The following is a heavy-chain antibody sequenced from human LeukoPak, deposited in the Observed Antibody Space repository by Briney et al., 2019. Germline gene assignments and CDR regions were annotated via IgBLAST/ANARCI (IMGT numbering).Heavy chain of an antibody. CDR1: GGSISSGGYY. D-gene: IGHD3-22*01. Sequence: SQTLSLTCTVSGGSISSGGYYWSWIRQHPGKGLEWIGYIYYSESTYYNPSLKSRVTISVYTPKNQFSLKLSSVTAEDTAVYYCARDGVYASSGYYYRTAAFDIWGQGTMVTVSS. CDR2: IYYSEST. CDR3: ARDGVYASSGYYYRTAAFDI. V-gene: IGHV4-31*03. J-gene: IGHJ3*02.